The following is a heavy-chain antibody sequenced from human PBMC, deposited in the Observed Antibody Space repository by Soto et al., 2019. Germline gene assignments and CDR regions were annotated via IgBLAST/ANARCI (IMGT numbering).Heavy chain of an antibody. CDR1: GFTFSRYW. CDR2: IKQDGSEK. V-gene: IGHV3-7*04. J-gene: IGHJ4*02. D-gene: IGHD6-13*01. Sequence: GSLRLSCAASGFTFSRYWMAWIRQAPGKGLEWVANIKQDGSEKYYVDSVKGRFTVSRDNAKNSLFLQMSSLRAEDTALYYCARGYSSSPLFEDYFDYWGQGTLVTVSS. CDR3: ARGYSSSPLFEDYFDY.